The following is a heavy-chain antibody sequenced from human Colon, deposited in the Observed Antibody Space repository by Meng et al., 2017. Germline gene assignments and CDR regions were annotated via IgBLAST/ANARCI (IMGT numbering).Heavy chain of an antibody. CDR1: GGSFSGYY. CDR3: ARVTRGITIFGVVPRGNLYFDY. J-gene: IGHJ4*02. D-gene: IGHD3-3*01. Sequence: SETLSLTCAVYGGSFSGYYWSWIRQPPGKGLEWIGEINHSGSTNYNPSLKSRVTISVDTSKNQFSLKLSSVTAADTAAYYCARVTRGITIFGVVPRGNLYFDYWGQGALVTVSS. CDR2: INHSGST. V-gene: IGHV4-34*01.